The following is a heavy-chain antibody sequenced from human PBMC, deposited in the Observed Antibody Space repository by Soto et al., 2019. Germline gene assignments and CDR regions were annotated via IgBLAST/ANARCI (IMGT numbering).Heavy chain of an antibody. J-gene: IGHJ6*02. Sequence: SLRLSCAASGFTFSSYAMHWVRQAPGEGLEWVAVISYDGSNKYYADSVKGRFTISRDNSKNTLYLQMNSLRAEDTAVYYCARERRGYSSGSYYYGMDVWGQGTTVTVPS. D-gene: IGHD6-19*01. V-gene: IGHV3-30-3*01. CDR3: ARERRGYSSGSYYYGMDV. CDR1: GFTFSSYA. CDR2: ISYDGSNK.